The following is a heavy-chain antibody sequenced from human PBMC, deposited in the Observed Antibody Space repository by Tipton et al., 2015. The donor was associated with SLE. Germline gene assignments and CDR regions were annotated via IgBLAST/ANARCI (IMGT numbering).Heavy chain of an antibody. Sequence: TLSLTCTVSGGSIRSYYWSWIRQPAGKGLEWIGHIYTSGNTNYNPSLKSRVTMSVDTSKNQFSLKVTSVTAADTAVYYCARNPGTDVFDIWGQGTMVTVSS. CDR1: GGSIRSYY. J-gene: IGHJ3*02. V-gene: IGHV4-4*07. CDR2: IYTSGNT. CDR3: ARNPGTDVFDI.